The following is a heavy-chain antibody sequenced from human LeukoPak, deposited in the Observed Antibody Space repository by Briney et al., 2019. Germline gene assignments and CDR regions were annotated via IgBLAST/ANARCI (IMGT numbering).Heavy chain of an antibody. V-gene: IGHV4-39*07. J-gene: IGHJ4*02. CDR1: GGSISSSSYY. CDR3: ARERVGRGLGVGY. CDR2: IYYSGST. Sequence: SETLSLTCTVSGGSISSSSYYWGWIRQPPGKGLEWIGSIYYSGSTYYNPSLKSRVTISVDTSKNQFSLKLSSVTAADTAVYYCARERVGRGLGVGYWGQGTLVTVSS. D-gene: IGHD2-15*01.